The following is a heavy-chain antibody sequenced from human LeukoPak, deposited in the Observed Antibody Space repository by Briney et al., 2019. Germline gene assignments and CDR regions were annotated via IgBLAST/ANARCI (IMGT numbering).Heavy chain of an antibody. CDR1: GGSISNSY. V-gene: IGHV4-59*08. CDR3: ARRRGDFWSDYYAFDY. J-gene: IGHJ4*02. Sequence: SETLSLTCTVSGGSISNSYWSWIRQPPGKGLEWIGYIYYSGSTNYNPSLTSRVTISLDMSKNQFSLQLSSVTAADTAVYYCARRRGDFWSDYYAFDYWGQGTLVTISS. CDR2: IYYSGST. D-gene: IGHD3-3*01.